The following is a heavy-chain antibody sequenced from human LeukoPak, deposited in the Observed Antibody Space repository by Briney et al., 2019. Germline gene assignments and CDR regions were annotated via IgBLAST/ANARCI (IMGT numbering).Heavy chain of an antibody. J-gene: IGHJ4*02. D-gene: IGHD2-15*01. CDR3: AKDICSGGSCCFDY. V-gene: IGHV3-9*01. CDR1: GFTFDDYA. Sequence: GGSLRLSCAASGFTFDDYAMHWVRQAPGKGLEWVSGISWNSGSIGYADSVKGRFTISRDNAKNSLYLQMNSLRAEDTALYYCAKDICSGGSCCFDYWGQGTLVTVSS. CDR2: ISWNSGSI.